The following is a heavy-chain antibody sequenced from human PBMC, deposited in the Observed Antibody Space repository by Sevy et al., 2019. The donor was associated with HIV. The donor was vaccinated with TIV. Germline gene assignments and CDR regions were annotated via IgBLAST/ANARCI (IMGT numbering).Heavy chain of an antibody. Sequence: ASLKVSCKASGYSFTGYYVHWLRQAPGQGLEWMGWINPGTGGTYFARRFQDRVTLTTGKSITTAFMELNGLTFEDTVVYYCARMGDYADTSGYYPLKYWGQGTLVTVSS. V-gene: IGHV1-2*02. J-gene: IGHJ4*02. D-gene: IGHD3-22*01. CDR3: ARMGDYADTSGYYPLKY. CDR1: GYSFTGYY. CDR2: INPGTGGT.